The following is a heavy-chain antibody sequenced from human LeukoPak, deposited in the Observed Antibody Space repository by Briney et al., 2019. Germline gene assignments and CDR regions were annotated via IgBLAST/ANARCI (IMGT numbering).Heavy chain of an antibody. CDR3: AREVREMATNHDAFDI. J-gene: IGHJ3*02. V-gene: IGHV1-18*01. CDR1: GYTFTSYG. Sequence: GASVKVSCKASGYTFTSYGISWVRQAPGQGLEWMGWISAYNGNTNYAQKLQGRVTMTTDTSTSTAYMELRSLRSDDTAVYYCAREVREMATNHDAFDIWGQGTMVTVSS. CDR2: ISAYNGNT. D-gene: IGHD5-24*01.